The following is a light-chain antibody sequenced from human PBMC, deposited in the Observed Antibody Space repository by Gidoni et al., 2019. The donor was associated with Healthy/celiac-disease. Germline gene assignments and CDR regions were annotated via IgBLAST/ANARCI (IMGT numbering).Light chain of an antibody. CDR3: QQYGSSPPYT. CDR2: GAS. Sequence: EIVLTQSPGTLSLSPGERATLSCRASQSISSSYLAWYQQKPGQAPRLLLYGASSRATGIPDRFSVSGSGTDFTLTISRLEPEDFAVYYCQQYGSSPPYTFXQXTKLEIK. V-gene: IGKV3-20*01. J-gene: IGKJ2*01. CDR1: QSISSSY.